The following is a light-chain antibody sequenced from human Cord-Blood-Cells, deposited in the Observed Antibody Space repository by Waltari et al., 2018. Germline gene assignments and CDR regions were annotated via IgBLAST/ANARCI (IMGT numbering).Light chain of an antibody. J-gene: IGKJ1*01. CDR3: QQRSNWT. Sequence: EIVLTQSPATLSLSPGERATISCRASQSVSSYLAGYQQKPGQAPRLLIYDASNRATGIPARFSGSGSGTDFTLTISSLEPEDFAVYYCQQRSNWTFGQGTKVEIK. V-gene: IGKV3-11*01. CDR2: DAS. CDR1: QSVSSY.